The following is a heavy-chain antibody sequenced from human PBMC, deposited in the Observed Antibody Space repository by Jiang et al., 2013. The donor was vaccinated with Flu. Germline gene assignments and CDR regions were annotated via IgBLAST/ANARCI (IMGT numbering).Heavy chain of an antibody. V-gene: IGHV3-33*01. CDR3: ARNPSFYGSGSSPDY. J-gene: IGHJ4*02. CDR1: TFSSYG. Sequence: TFSSYGMHWVRQAPGKGLEWVAVIWYDGSNKYYADSVKGRFTISRDNSKNTLYLQMNSLRAEDTAVYYCARNPSFYGSGSSPDYWGQGTLVTVSS. D-gene: IGHD3-10*01. CDR2: IWYDGSNK.